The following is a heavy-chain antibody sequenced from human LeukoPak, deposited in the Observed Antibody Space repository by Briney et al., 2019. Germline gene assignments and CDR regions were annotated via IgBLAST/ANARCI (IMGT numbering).Heavy chain of an antibody. CDR2: FAGSDTTT. Sequence: PGGSLRLSCAASGFDFGAYEMNWVRQAPGEGLEWVAYFAGSDTTTYYADSVKGRFIISRDNAGNSLYLQMNSLRAEDTALYYCTTLGYHLDSWGQGTLVTVSS. V-gene: IGHV3-48*03. J-gene: IGHJ4*02. CDR1: GFDFGAYE. CDR3: TTLGYHLDS. D-gene: IGHD3-22*01.